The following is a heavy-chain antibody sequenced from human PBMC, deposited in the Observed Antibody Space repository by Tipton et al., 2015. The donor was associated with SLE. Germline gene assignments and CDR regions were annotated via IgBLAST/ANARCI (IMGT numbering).Heavy chain of an antibody. CDR2: IRSKAYGGTT. Sequence: GLEWVGFIRSKAYGGTTEYAASVKGRFTISRDDTKSIAYLQMNSLKTEDNAVYYCTRETLRYCSSSTCYSFGMDVWGQGTTVTVSS. D-gene: IGHD2-2*01. V-gene: IGHV3-49*02. J-gene: IGHJ6*02. CDR3: TRETLRYCSSSTCYSFGMDV.